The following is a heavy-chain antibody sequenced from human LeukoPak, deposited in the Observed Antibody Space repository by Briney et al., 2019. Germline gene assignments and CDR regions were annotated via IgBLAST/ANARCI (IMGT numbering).Heavy chain of an antibody. CDR2: IHYSGST. D-gene: IGHD6-19*01. J-gene: IGHJ4*02. V-gene: IGHV4-31*03. CDR3: ARDLVAGTIGY. Sequence: PSETLSLTCTVSGGSINSGGYYWSWIRQHPGKGLEWIGYIHYSGSTSYNPSLKSRVTISADTSKNQSSLKVSSVTAADTAVYYCARDLVAGTIGYWGQGTLVTVSS. CDR1: GGSINSGGYY.